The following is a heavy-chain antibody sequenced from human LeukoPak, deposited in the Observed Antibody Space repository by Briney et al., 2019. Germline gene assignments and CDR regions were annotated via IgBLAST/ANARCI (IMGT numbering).Heavy chain of an antibody. V-gene: IGHV4-61*02. J-gene: IGHJ3*02. CDR3: ARHGPPPRDYYDSSGPPGDI. D-gene: IGHD3-22*01. CDR1: GGSISSGSYY. Sequence: PSETLSLTCTVSGGSISSGSYYWSWIRQPAGKGLEWIGRIYTSGSTNYNPSLKSRVTISVDTSKNQFSLKLSSVTAADTAVYYCARHGPPPRDYYDSSGPPGDIWGQGTMVTVSS. CDR2: IYTSGST.